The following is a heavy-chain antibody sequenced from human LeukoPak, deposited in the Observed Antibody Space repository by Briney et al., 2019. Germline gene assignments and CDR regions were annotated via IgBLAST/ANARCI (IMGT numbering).Heavy chain of an antibody. D-gene: IGHD3-22*01. V-gene: IGHV3-48*04. CDR1: GFTFSSYA. J-gene: IGHJ4*02. CDR2: ISSSGSTI. CDR3: ASMGYYYDSSGYYRY. Sequence: QSGGCLRLSCAASGFTFSSYAMHWVRQAPGKGPEWVSYISSSGSTIYYADSVKGRFTISRDNAKNSLYLQMNSLRAEDTAVYYCASMGYYYDSSGYYRYWGQGTLVTVSS.